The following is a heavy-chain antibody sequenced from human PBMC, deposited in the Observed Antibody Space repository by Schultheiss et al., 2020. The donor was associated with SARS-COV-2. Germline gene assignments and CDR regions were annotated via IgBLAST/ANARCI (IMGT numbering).Heavy chain of an antibody. V-gene: IGHV3-9*01. J-gene: IGHJ4*02. D-gene: IGHD3-3*01. CDR3: ASGFYDFWSGYYKDDY. CDR2: ISWNSGSI. Sequence: SLKISCAASGFTFSSYAMHWVRQAPGKGLEWVSGISWNSGSIGYADSVEGRFTISRDNFKNTLYLQMNSLGAEDTAVYYCASGFYDFWSGYYKDDYWGRGTLVTVSS. CDR1: GFTFSSYA.